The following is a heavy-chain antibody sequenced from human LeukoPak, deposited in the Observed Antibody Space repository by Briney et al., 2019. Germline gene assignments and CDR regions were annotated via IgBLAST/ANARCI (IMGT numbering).Heavy chain of an antibody. CDR1: GYSISSDYF. CDR2: IFHSGSV. V-gene: IGHV4-38-2*02. D-gene: IGHD2-15*01. J-gene: IGHJ4*02. Sequence: RASETLSLTCIVSGYSISSDYFWGLVRQPPGKGLEWIGSIFHSGSVYYNPSLKGRVTISVDPSKNRFSLKLTSVTAADTAVYYCARVVASTSIDSWGQGTLVTVSS. CDR3: ARVVASTSIDS.